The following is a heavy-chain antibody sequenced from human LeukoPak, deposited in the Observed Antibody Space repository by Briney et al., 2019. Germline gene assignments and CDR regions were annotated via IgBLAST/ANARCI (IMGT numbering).Heavy chain of an antibody. Sequence: ASVKVSCKASGYTFTSYHMHWVRQAPGQGLEWMGIINPSGGTTNYAQKFQGRVTMTTDTSTSTAYMELRSLRSDDTAVYYCARDPPYTMVRGLVSDYWGQGTLVTVSS. CDR2: INPSGGTT. J-gene: IGHJ4*02. CDR1: GYTFTSYH. CDR3: ARDPPYTMVRGLVSDY. V-gene: IGHV1-46*01. D-gene: IGHD3-10*01.